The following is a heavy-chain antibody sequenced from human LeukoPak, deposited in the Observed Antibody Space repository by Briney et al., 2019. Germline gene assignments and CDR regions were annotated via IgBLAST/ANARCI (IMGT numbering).Heavy chain of an antibody. J-gene: IGHJ4*02. CDR3: ARQYYFDSSGYLDY. D-gene: IGHD3-22*01. CDR2: IYYSGST. CDR1: GGSISSYY. Sequence: SETLSLTCTVSGGSISSYYWSWIRQPPGKGLEWIGYIYYSGSTNYNPSLKSRVTISVDTSKDQFSLKLSSVTAADAAVYYCARQYYFDSSGYLDYWGQGTLVTVSS. V-gene: IGHV4-59*08.